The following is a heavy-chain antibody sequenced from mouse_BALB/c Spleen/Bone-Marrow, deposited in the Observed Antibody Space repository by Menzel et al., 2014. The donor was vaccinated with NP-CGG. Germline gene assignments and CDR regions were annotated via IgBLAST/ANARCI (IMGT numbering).Heavy chain of an antibody. CDR3: ARHANWDYFDY. D-gene: IGHD4-1*01. V-gene: IGHV2-6-1*01. J-gene: IGHJ2*01. CDR2: IWSDGST. Sequence: VKLMESGPGLVAPSQSLSITCTISGFSLTSYGVHWVRQPPEKGLEWLVVIWSDGSTTYNSALKSRLSISKDNFKSQVFLKMNSLQTDDTAMYYCARHANWDYFDYWGQGTTLTVSS. CDR1: GFSLTSYG.